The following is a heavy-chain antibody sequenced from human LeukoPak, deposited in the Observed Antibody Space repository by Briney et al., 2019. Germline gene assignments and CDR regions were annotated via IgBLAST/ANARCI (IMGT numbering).Heavy chain of an antibody. CDR3: ARSGARLWFGELPFDY. V-gene: IGHV4-34*01. D-gene: IGHD3-10*01. CDR1: GGSFSGYY. Sequence: SETLSLTCAVYGGSFSGYYWSWIRQPPGKGLEWIGEINHSGSTNYNPSLKSRVTISVDTAKNQFSLKLSSVTAADTAAYYCARSGARLWFGELPFDYWGQGTLVTVSS. J-gene: IGHJ4*02. CDR2: INHSGST.